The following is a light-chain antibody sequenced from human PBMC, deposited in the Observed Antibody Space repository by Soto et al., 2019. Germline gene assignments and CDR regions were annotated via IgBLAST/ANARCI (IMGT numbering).Light chain of an antibody. J-gene: IGKJ3*01. CDR3: QQRSNWPPLFT. Sequence: IVLTQSRATLSLSPEERAALSCSAIQSVSSYLAWYQQKPGQAPRLLIYDASNRATGIPARFSGSGSGTDFTLTISSLEPEDFAVYYCQQRSNWPPLFTFGPGTKVDIK. V-gene: IGKV3-11*01. CDR1: QSVSSY. CDR2: DAS.